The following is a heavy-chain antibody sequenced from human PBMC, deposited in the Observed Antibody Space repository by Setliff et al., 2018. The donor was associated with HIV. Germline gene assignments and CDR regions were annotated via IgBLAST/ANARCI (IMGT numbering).Heavy chain of an antibody. CDR2: IYKSGSA. V-gene: IGHV4-4*08. D-gene: IGHD5-18*01. CDR3: GRLSDTAMASFDS. Sequence: SETLSLTCRVSGGSISSYHWSWIRQPPGKGPEWIGHIYKSGSANYSPSLKGRVTISADTSRNQFSPKLTSVTAADTAIYYCGRLSDTAMASFDSWGQGTLVTVSS. CDR1: GGSISSYH. J-gene: IGHJ4*02.